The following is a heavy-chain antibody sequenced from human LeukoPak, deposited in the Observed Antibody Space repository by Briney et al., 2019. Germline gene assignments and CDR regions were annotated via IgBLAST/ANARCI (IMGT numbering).Heavy chain of an antibody. J-gene: IGHJ4*02. Sequence: GGSLRLSCTVSGFSVSTSGMSWVRQAQGKGLRTISAIFGDGETTYYADSVKGRFTISRDNSKNTLYLQMNSLRVEDTALYYCAQGFGSGWCPHWGQGSLVSVSS. D-gene: IGHD6-19*01. V-gene: IGHV3-23*01. CDR3: AQGFGSGWCPH. CDR2: IFGDGETT. CDR1: GFSVSTSG.